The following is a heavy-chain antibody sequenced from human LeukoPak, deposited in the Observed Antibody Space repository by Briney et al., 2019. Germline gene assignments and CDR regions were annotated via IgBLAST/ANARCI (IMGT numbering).Heavy chain of an antibody. J-gene: IGHJ4*02. V-gene: IGHV3-30*04. CDR3: ARPRWGSVRNYYFDY. CDR1: RFTFSNSI. CDR2: MSYDGFSK. D-gene: IGHD1-7*01. Sequence: GGSLRLSCASSRFTFSNSIFHWVRQAPGKGLEWVAAMSYDGFSKYYADSVKGRFTISRDNSKNTLYLQMNSLRVEDTAVYYCARPRWGSVRNYYFDYWGQGTLVTVSS.